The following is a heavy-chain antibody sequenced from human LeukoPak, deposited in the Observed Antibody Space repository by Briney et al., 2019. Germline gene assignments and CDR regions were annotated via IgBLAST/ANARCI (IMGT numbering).Heavy chain of an antibody. CDR3: ARQFGNYMAY. V-gene: IGHV6-1*01. Sequence: SQTLSLTCAISGDSVSSNSAAWRRIRQSPSRGLEWLGRTYYRSKWYNEYAVSVKSRITINPDTSKNQFSLQLNSVTPEDTAVYYCARQFGNYMAYWGQGTLVTVSS. J-gene: IGHJ4*02. D-gene: IGHD3-16*01. CDR2: TYYRSKWYN. CDR1: GDSVSSNSAA.